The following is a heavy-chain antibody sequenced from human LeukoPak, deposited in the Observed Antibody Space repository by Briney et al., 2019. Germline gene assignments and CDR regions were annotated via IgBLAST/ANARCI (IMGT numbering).Heavy chain of an antibody. CDR3: ARSDSHGGNPFDAFDI. D-gene: IGHD4-23*01. V-gene: IGHV4-4*08. CDR2: ISNTGT. Sequence: SETLSLTCSVSGGSIGGYYWSWIRHPPGKELEWVGYISNTGTNYNPSLKSRATMSVDTCKNQFSLMLRSAPAADTAIYYCARSDSHGGNPFDAFDIWSQGTVVAVSS. J-gene: IGHJ3*02. CDR1: GGSIGGYY.